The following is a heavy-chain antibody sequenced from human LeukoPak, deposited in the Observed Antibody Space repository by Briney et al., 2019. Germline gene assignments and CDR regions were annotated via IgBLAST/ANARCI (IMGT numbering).Heavy chain of an antibody. D-gene: IGHD3-16*01. J-gene: IGHJ4*02. CDR2: IYYSGST. CDR3: ARDRRGLDY. V-gene: IGHV4-59*01. CDR1: GDSISSYY. Sequence: SETLSLTCTVSGDSISSYYWSWIRQPPGKGLEWIGYIYYSGSTNYNPSLKSRVTISVDTSKNQFSLKLSSVTAADTAVYYCARDRRGLDYWGQGTLVTVSS.